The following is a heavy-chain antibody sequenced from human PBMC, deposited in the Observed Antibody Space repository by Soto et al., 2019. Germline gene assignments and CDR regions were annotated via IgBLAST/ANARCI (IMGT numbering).Heavy chain of an antibody. CDR2: ISGSGDST. CDR3: AKDAYYDSSSAFYI. V-gene: IGHV3-23*01. J-gene: IGHJ3*02. Sequence: EVQLLESGGGLVQPGGSLRLSCAASGLTFSSYAMTWVRQAPGKGLEWVSGISGSGDSTYYADSVKGRFTISRDNSKNTLYLQMNSLRAEDTAVYYCAKDAYYDSSSAFYILVQWTMVTVSS. CDR1: GLTFSSYA. D-gene: IGHD3-22*01.